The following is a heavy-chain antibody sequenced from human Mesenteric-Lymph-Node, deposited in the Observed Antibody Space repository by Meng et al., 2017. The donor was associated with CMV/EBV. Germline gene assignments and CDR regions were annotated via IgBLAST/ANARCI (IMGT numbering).Heavy chain of an antibody. Sequence: GESLKISCAASGFTFSDYAMHWLRQAPGKGLEWVALIWYAGSNKQEYTEYYADSVKDRFTISRDNSKNTLYLQMNSLRAEDTAVYYCAKGCADCGGNCYRGYFDYWGQGSVVTVSS. V-gene: IGHV3-33*06. D-gene: IGHD2-21*02. J-gene: IGHJ4*02. CDR3: AKGCADCGGNCYRGYFDY. CDR1: GFTFSDYA. CDR2: IWYAGSNK.